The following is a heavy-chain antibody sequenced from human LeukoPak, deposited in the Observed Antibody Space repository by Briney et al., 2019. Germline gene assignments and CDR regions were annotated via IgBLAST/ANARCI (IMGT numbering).Heavy chain of an antibody. D-gene: IGHD2/OR15-2a*01. CDR3: ARGASAAFPLEGFDY. CDR2: ISSSGKYI. J-gene: IGHJ4*02. V-gene: IGHV3-21*01. Sequence: PGGSLRLSCAASGFTFSSHSINWVRQAPGKGLEWVSTISSSGKYIYYADSVKGRFTISRDNAKGSVYLQMSSLRAEDTAVYYCARGASAAFPLEGFDYWGQGTPVTVSS. CDR1: GFTFSSHS.